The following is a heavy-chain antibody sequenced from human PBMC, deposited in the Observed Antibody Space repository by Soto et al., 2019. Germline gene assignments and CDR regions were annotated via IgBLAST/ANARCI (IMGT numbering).Heavy chain of an antibody. Sequence: HEHLVQSGAEVKRPGASLKVSCKASGYSLTGYYIHWVRQAPGQGLEWMGWINPDSGATNYAQNFQGRVTLTSDTSISTASMDLTSLTSDDTAVYYCARGDYGTGGYPFPYFDYWGQGTRVIVSS. CDR2: INPDSGAT. J-gene: IGHJ4*02. D-gene: IGHD2-8*02. V-gene: IGHV1-2*02. CDR1: GYSLTGYY. CDR3: ARGDYGTGGYPFPYFDY.